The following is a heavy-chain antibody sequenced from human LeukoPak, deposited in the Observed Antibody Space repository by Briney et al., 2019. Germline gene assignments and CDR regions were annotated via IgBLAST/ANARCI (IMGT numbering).Heavy chain of an antibody. V-gene: IGHV4-34*01. CDR3: ARFSRITWGDWGDAFDI. CDR2: ITFGGNT. CDR1: GGSFGSYY. Sequence: SETLSLTCAVYGGSFGSYYWNWIRQSPVYGLEWIGEITFGGNTKYNPSLESRLIISVDTSKKQVSLKLSSVTAADTAVYYCARFSRITWGDWGDAFDIWGQGTTVIVSS. D-gene: IGHD2-21*02. J-gene: IGHJ3*02.